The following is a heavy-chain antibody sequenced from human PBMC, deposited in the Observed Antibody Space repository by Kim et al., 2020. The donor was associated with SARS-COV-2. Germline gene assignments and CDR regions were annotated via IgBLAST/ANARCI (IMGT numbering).Heavy chain of an antibody. CDR2: ISSSSSYI. J-gene: IGHJ6*02. D-gene: IGHD6-13*01. CDR3: ARDLQANSSSWYDYYYGMDV. V-gene: IGHV3-21*01. Sequence: GGSLRLSCAASGFTFSSYSMNWVRQAPGKGLEWVSSISSSSSYIYYADSVKGRFTISRDNAKNSLYLQMNSLRAEDTAVYYCARDLQANSSSWYDYYYGMDVWGQGTTVTVSS. CDR1: GFTFSSYS.